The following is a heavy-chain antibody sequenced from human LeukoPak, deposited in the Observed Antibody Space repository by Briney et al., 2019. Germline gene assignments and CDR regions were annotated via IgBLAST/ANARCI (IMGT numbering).Heavy chain of an antibody. Sequence: AGGSLRLSCAASGFTFSSYAMHWVRQAPGKGLEWVAVISYDGSNKYYADSVKGRFTISRDNSKNTLYLQMNSLRAEDTAVYYCAKDRADSSGYSGAFDIWGQGTMVTVSS. CDR2: ISYDGSNK. V-gene: IGHV3-30*04. CDR3: AKDRADSSGYSGAFDI. D-gene: IGHD3-22*01. J-gene: IGHJ3*02. CDR1: GFTFSSYA.